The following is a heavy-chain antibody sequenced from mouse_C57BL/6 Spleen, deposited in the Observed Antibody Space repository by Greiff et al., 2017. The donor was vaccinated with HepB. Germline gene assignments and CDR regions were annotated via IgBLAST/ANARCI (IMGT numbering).Heavy chain of an antibody. D-gene: IGHD2-4*01. V-gene: IGHV2-2*01. J-gene: IGHJ3*01. CDR2: IWSGGST. CDR1: GFSLTSYG. Sequence: QVQLKQSGPGLVQPSQSLSITCTVSGFSLTSYGVHWVRQSPGKGLEWLGVIWSGGSTDYNAAFISRLSISKDNYKSQVFFKMNSLQADDTAIYYCARKGGYYDYDGFAYWGQGTLVTVSA. CDR3: ARKGGYYDYDGFAY.